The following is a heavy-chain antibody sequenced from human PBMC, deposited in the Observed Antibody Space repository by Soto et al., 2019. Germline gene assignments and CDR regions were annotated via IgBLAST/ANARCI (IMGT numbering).Heavy chain of an antibody. Sequence: EVQLVESGGGLIQPGGSLRLSCAASGFTVSSNYMSWVRQAPGKGLDWVPVIYSGGSTYYADSVKGRFTISCDNSKNTLYLQMTSLRAADTAVYYCARDRVESGYPEYFQHWGQGTLVTVSS. D-gene: IGHD3-22*01. J-gene: IGHJ1*01. CDR1: GFTVSSNY. CDR3: ARDRVESGYPEYFQH. CDR2: IYSGGST. V-gene: IGHV3-53*01.